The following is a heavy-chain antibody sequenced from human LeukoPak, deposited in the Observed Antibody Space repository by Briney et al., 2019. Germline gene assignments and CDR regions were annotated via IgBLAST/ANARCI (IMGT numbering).Heavy chain of an antibody. CDR3: ARPDFYYDSSGYYPSYFDY. CDR1: GYSFTSYW. J-gene: IGHJ4*02. D-gene: IGHD3-22*01. V-gene: IGHV5-51*01. CDR2: IYPGDSDT. Sequence: GESLKISCKGSGYSFTSYWIGWVRQMPGKGLEWMGIIYPGDSDTRYSPSFQGQVTISAGKSISTAYLQWSSLKASDTAMYYCARPDFYYDSSGYYPSYFDYWGQGTLVTVSS.